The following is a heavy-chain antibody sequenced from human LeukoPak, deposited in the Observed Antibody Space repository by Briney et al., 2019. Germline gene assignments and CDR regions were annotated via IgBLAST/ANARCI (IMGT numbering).Heavy chain of an antibody. CDR3: AESTRQQLVGALDY. D-gene: IGHD6-13*01. Sequence: PGGSLRLSCAASGFTFDDYAMHWVRQAPGKGLEWVSGISWNSGSIGYADSVKGRFTISRDNAKNSLYLQMNSLRAEDMALYYCAESTRQQLVGALDYWGQGTLVTVSS. J-gene: IGHJ4*02. CDR1: GFTFDDYA. V-gene: IGHV3-9*03. CDR2: ISWNSGSI.